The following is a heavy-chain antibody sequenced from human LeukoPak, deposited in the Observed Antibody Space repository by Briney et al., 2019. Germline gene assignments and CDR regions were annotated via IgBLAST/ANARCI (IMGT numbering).Heavy chain of an antibody. CDR1: GFTFSSYA. Sequence: GGSLRLSCAASGFTFSSYAMSWVRQAPGKGLEWVSGISGSGGSTYYADSVKGRFTISRDNSKNSLYLQMNSLRTEDTALYYCAKDITYYYDSSGYYLGYMDVWGKGTTVTVSS. D-gene: IGHD3-22*01. CDR2: ISGSGGST. CDR3: AKDITYYYDSSGYYLGYMDV. J-gene: IGHJ6*03. V-gene: IGHV3-43*02.